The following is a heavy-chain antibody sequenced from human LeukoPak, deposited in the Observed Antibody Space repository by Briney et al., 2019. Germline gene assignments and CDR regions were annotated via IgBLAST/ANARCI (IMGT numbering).Heavy chain of an antibody. D-gene: IGHD6-19*01. CDR3: ARARGAVAATLDY. V-gene: IGHV4-34*01. CDR1: GGSFSGYY. Sequence: SETLSLTCAVYGGSFSGYYWSWIRQPPGKGLEWIGEINHSGSTNYNPSPKSRVTISVDTSKNQFSLKLSSVTAADTAVYYCARARGAVAATLDYWGQGTLVTVSS. J-gene: IGHJ4*02. CDR2: INHSGST.